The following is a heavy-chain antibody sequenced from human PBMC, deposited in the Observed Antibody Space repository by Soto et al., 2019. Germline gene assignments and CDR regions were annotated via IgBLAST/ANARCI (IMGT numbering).Heavy chain of an antibody. CDR1: GYSFTSYW. D-gene: IGHD3-22*01. CDR2: IYPGDSDT. CDR3: ARQIVGYDYYDSSGYYYFAPGAFDI. V-gene: IGHV5-51*01. Sequence: PGESLKISCKGSGYSFTSYWIGWVRQMPGKGLEWMGIIYPGDSDTRYSPSFQGQVTISADKSISTAYLQWSSLKASDTAMYYCARQIVGYDYYDSSGYYYFAPGAFDIWGQGTMVTVS. J-gene: IGHJ3*02.